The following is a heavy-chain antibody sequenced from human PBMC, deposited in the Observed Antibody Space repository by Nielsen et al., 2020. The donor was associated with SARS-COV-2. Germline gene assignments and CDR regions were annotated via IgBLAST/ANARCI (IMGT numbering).Heavy chain of an antibody. Sequence: ASVTVSCKASGYTFTTYGISWVRQAPGQGLEWMGWISAYNGNTNYAQKLQGRVTMTTDTSTSTAYMELRSLRADDTAVYYCARERCSSASCYGGMDVWGQGTTVTVSS. D-gene: IGHD2-2*01. CDR3: ARERCSSASCYGGMDV. CDR1: GYTFTTYG. V-gene: IGHV1-18*01. J-gene: IGHJ6*02. CDR2: ISAYNGNT.